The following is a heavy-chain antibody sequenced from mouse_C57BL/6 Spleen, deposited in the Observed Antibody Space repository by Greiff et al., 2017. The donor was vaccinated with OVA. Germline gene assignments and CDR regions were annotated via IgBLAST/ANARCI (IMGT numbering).Heavy chain of an antibody. J-gene: IGHJ4*01. CDR2: IYPSDSET. D-gene: IGHD2-1*01. V-gene: IGHV1-61*01. CDR3: ARKRGYYGNYDYYAMDY. CDR1: GYTFTSYW. Sequence: QVQLQQPGAELVRPGSSVKLSCKASGYTFTSYWMDWVKQRPGQGLEWIGNIYPSDSETHYNQKFKDKATLTVDKSSSTAYMQLSSLTSEDSAVYYCARKRGYYGNYDYYAMDYWGQGTSVTVSS.